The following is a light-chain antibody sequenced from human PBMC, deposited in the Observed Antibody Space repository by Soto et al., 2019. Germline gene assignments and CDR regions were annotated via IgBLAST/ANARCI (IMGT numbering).Light chain of an antibody. CDR3: NSYTTNSTIV. CDR1: SSDIGLYNY. V-gene: IGLV2-14*03. Sequence: QSALTQPASLSGSPWQSITISCTGTSSDIGLYNYVSWYQQHPGKVPKLLIYDVNNRPSGISNRFSGSKSGSTASLTISGLQAEDEADYYCNSYTTNSTIVFGGGTKLTVL. J-gene: IGLJ3*02. CDR2: DVN.